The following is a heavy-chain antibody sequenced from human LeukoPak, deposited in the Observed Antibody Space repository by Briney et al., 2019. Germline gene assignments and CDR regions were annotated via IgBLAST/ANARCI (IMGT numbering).Heavy chain of an antibody. Sequence: PSETLSLTCAVSGGSISSSNWWSWVRQPPGKGLEWIGEIYHSGSTNYNPSLKSRVTISVDKSTNQFSLTLSSVTAADTAVYYCAGDAVGITAAGVYWGQGTLVTVSS. CDR2: IYHSGST. CDR1: GGSISSSNW. J-gene: IGHJ4*02. D-gene: IGHD6-13*01. V-gene: IGHV4-4*02. CDR3: AGDAVGITAAGVY.